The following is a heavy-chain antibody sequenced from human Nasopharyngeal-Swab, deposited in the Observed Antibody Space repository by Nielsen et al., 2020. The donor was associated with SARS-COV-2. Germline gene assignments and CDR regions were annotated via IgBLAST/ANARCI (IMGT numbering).Heavy chain of an antibody. CDR2: IYYSGST. Sequence: WIRQPPGKGLEWIGSIYYSGSTYYNPSLKSRVTISVDTSKNQFSLKLSSVTAADTAAYYCARLNPFSSWYTVYYFDYWGQGTLVTVSS. V-gene: IGHV4-39*01. D-gene: IGHD6-13*01. J-gene: IGHJ4*02. CDR3: ARLNPFSSWYTVYYFDY.